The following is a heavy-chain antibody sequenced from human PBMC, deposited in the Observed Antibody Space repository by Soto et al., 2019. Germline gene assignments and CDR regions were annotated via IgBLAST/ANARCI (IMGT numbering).Heavy chain of an antibody. CDR1: GFIFSNYA. J-gene: IGHJ4*02. V-gene: IGHV3-30-3*01. Sequence: QVQLVEAGGGVVQPGTYLRLPCAASGFIFSNYAMNWVRQATGKGLEWVAVISCEGSNKYYADSVKGRCTISRDKSHNTRYLQLNSLRGDDAAVYCCAVEVMDWQYFDYWYQGTLGTVSS. CDR3: AVEVMDWQYFDY. CDR2: ISCEGSNK. D-gene: IGHD2-21*01.